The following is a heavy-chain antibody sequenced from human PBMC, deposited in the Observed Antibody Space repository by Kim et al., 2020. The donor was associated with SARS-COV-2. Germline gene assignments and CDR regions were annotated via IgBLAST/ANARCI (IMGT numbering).Heavy chain of an antibody. CDR3: AGVVPAAFFDY. CDR1: GGSISSSSYY. V-gene: IGHV4-39*01. J-gene: IGHJ4*02. Sequence: SETLSLTCTVSGGSISSSSYYWGWIRQPPGKGLEWIGSIYYSGSTYYNPSLKSRVTISVDTSKNQFSLKLSSVTAADTAVYYCAGVVPAAFFDYWGQGTLVTVSS. CDR2: IYYSGST. D-gene: IGHD2-2*01.